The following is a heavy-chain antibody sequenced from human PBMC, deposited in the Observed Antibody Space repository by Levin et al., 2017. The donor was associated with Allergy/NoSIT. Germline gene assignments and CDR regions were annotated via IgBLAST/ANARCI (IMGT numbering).Heavy chain of an antibody. CDR2: INHSGSA. CDR1: GGSFNNYY. CDR3: ATSFNCSGGSCYSPFDY. D-gene: IGHD2-15*01. Sequence: SETLSLTCAVYGGSFNNYYWSWIRQFPGKGLEWIGEINHSGSANYNPSLRSRVTISGDTSKSQFTLRLSSVTAADTAVYYCATSFNCSGGSCYSPFDYWGQGTLVTVSS. J-gene: IGHJ4*02. V-gene: IGHV4-34*01.